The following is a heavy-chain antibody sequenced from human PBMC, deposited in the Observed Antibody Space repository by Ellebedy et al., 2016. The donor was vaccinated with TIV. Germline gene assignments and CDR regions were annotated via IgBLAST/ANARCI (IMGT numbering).Heavy chain of an antibody. Sequence: GESLKISCAASGFTFSNAWMSWVRQAPGKGLEWVGRIKSKTDGGTTDYAAPVKGRFTISRDDSKNTLYLQMNSLKTEDTAVYYCTTGIARWFGELRELNYWGQGTLVTVSS. CDR1: GFTFSNAW. J-gene: IGHJ4*02. V-gene: IGHV3-15*01. D-gene: IGHD3-10*01. CDR3: TTGIARWFGELRELNY. CDR2: IKSKTDGGTT.